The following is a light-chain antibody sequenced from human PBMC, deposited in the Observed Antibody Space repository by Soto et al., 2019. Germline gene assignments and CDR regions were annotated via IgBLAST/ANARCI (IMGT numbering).Light chain of an antibody. CDR2: GAS. J-gene: IGKJ1*01. CDR1: QGISSY. V-gene: IGKV1-9*01. CDR3: QQYNSYSRT. Sequence: DIQLTQSPSFLSASVGDRVTITCRASQGISSYLAWYQQKPGKAPKLLIYGASYLQGAVPSRFSGSGSGTEFTLTISSLQPDDFATYYCQQYNSYSRTFGQGTKVDIK.